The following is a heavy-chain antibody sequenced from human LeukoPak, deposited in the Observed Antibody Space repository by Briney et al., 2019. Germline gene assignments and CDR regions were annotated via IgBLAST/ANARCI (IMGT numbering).Heavy chain of an antibody. J-gene: IGHJ4*02. CDR3: ARKPPRLITMVRGVIISDY. CDR2: MNPNSGNT. V-gene: IGHV1-8*01. CDR1: GYTFTSYD. D-gene: IGHD3-10*01. Sequence: GASVKVSCKASGYTFTSYDINWVRQATGQGLEWMGWMNPNSGNTGYAQKFQCRVTMTRNTSISTAYMELSSLRSEDTAVYYCARKPPRLITMVRGVIISDYWGQGTLVTVSS.